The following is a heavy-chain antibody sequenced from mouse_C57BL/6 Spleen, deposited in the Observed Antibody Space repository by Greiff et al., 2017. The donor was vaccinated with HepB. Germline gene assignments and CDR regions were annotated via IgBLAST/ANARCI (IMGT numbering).Heavy chain of an antibody. CDR3: VRDQGGYYGNYVEYFDV. V-gene: IGHV10-3*01. Sequence: EVQLVESGGGLVQPKGSLKLSCAASGFTFNTYAMHWVRQAPGKGLEWVARIRSKSSNYATYYADSVKDRFTISRDDSQSMLYLQMNNLKTEDTAMYYCVRDQGGYYGNYVEYFDVWGTGTTVTVSS. D-gene: IGHD2-1*01. CDR1: GFTFNTYA. CDR2: IRSKSSNYAT. J-gene: IGHJ1*03.